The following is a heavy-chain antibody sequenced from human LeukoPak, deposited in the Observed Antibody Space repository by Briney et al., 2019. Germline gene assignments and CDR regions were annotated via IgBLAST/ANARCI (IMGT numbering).Heavy chain of an antibody. CDR2: IYYSGST. CDR3: ARAEHIVVVTAHDPDAFDI. CDR1: GGSISSGGYY. Sequence: SETLSLTCTVSGGSISSGGYYWSWIRQHPGKGLEWIGYIYYSGSTYYNPSLKSRVTISVDTSKNQFSLKLSSVTAADTAVYYCARAEHIVVVTAHDPDAFDIWGQGTMVTVSS. D-gene: IGHD2-21*02. J-gene: IGHJ3*02. V-gene: IGHV4-31*03.